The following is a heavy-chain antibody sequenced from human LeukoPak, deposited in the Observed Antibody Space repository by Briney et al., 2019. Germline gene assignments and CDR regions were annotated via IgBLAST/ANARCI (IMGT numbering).Heavy chain of an antibody. J-gene: IGHJ4*02. D-gene: IGHD6-19*01. CDR2: IYYSGST. Sequence: SETLSLTCTVSGGSVSSGSYYWSWIRQPPGKGLEWIGYIYYSGSTNYNPSLKSRVTISVDTSKNQFSLKLSSVTAADTAVYYCARAEQWLVRGYYFDYWGQGTLVTVSS. CDR3: ARAEQWLVRGYYFDY. CDR1: GGSVSSGSYY. V-gene: IGHV4-61*01.